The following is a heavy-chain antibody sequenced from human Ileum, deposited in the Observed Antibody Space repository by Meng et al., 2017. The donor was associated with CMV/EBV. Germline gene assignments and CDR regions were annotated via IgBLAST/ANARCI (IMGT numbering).Heavy chain of an antibody. CDR1: GFNLSSYT. J-gene: IGHJ6*02. CDR2: ISRSGSFI. V-gene: IGHV3-21*01. CDR3: ARDYGDYEKFYYYGMDV. Sequence: GGSLRLSCAASGFNLSSYTMNWVRQAPGKGLEWVASISRSGSFIYYADSVRGRFTISRDNPKNSLYLQMDSLGAEDTAVYYCARDYGDYEKFYYYGMDVWGQGTTVTVSS. D-gene: IGHD4-17*01.